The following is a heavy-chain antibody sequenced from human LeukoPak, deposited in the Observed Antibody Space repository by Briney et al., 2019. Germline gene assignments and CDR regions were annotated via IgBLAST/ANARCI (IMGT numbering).Heavy chain of an antibody. D-gene: IGHD3-10*01. CDR1: GFTFSSYW. CDR2: IKQDGSEK. CDR3: ARDSVTMVRGVKVLDYYYYYMDV. V-gene: IGHV3-7*01. J-gene: IGHJ6*03. Sequence: GGSLRLSCAASGFTFSSYWMSWVRQAPGKGLEWVANIKQDGSEKYYVDSVKGRFTISRDNAKNSLYLQMNSLRAEDTAVYYCARDSVTMVRGVKVLDYYYYYMDVWGKGTTVTISS.